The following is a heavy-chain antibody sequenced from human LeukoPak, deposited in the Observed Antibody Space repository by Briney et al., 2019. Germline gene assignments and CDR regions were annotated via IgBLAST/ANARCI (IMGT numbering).Heavy chain of an antibody. CDR2: IIPILGIA. CDR3: ARFTAAVNHWFDP. Sequence: SVKVSCKASGGTFSSYAISWVRQAPGQGLEWMGRIIPILGIANYAQKFQGRVTTTADKSTSTAYMELSSLRSEDTAVYYCARFTAAVNHWFDPWGQGTLVTVSS. CDR1: GGTFSSYA. D-gene: IGHD6-13*01. V-gene: IGHV1-69*04. J-gene: IGHJ5*02.